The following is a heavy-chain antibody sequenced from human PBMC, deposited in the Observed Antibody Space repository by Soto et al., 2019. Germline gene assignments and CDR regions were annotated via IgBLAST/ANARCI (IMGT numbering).Heavy chain of an antibody. CDR2: IDLHDYT. V-gene: IGHV5-10-1*03. J-gene: IGHJ4*02. CDR1: GNSFSIFW. Sequence: EVLLVQSGAEVKKPGKSLRISCKGAGNSFSIFWVSGVRQMPGKGLECMGRIDLHDYTKYSPSFQGHVTISVDKSIHTAYQERSSLKASDTAMYYCATTDILSGEVGLDSWGQGTLVTVSS. CDR3: ATTDILSGEVGLDS. D-gene: IGHD7-27*01.